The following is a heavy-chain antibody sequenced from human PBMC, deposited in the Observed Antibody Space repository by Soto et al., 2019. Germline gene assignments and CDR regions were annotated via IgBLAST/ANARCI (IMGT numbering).Heavy chain of an antibody. J-gene: IGHJ4*02. V-gene: IGHV3-23*01. Sequence: GGSLRLSCAASGFTFSSYAMSWVRQAPGKGLEWVSAISGSGGSTYYAGSVKGRFTISRDNSKNTLYLQMNSLRAEDTAVYYCAKDRNPTVYSSSWWLSPGYWGQGTLVTVSS. CDR2: ISGSGGST. D-gene: IGHD6-13*01. CDR3: AKDRNPTVYSSSWWLSPGY. CDR1: GFTFSSYA.